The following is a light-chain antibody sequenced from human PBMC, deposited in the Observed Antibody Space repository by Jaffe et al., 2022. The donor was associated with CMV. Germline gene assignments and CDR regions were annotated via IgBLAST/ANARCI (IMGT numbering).Light chain of an antibody. CDR2: GAS. CDR1: QSVSSN. Sequence: EIVMTQSPATLSVSPGERVTLSCRASQSVSSNLAWYQQTPGQAPRVLIYGASTRATGIPARFSGSGSGTEFTLSISSLQSEDFAFYYCQQYYNWPLTFGGGTKVQIK. CDR3: QQYYNWPLT. V-gene: IGKV3-15*01. J-gene: IGKJ4*01.